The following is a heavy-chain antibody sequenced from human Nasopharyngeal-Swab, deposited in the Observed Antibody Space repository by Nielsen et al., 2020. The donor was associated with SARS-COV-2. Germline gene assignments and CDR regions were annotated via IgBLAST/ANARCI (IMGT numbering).Heavy chain of an antibody. V-gene: IGHV3-30*03. CDR2: ISYDGSNK. CDR3: ARLRTSVSCRNLYYYCYGMDV. Sequence: GGSLRLSCAASGFTFSSYGMHWVRQAPGKGLEWVAVISYDGSNKYYADSVKGRFTISRDNAKNSLSLQMSSLRAEDTAVYYCARLRTSVSCRNLYYYCYGMDVWGQGTTVTVSS. CDR1: GFTFSSYG. J-gene: IGHJ6*02. D-gene: IGHD2-15*01.